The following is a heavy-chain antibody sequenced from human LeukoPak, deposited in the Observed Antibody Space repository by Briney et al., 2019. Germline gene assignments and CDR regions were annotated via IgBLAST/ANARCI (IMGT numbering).Heavy chain of an antibody. Sequence: GGSLRLSCAVSGFTFSNYWMHWVRQAPGKGLVWVSRINSDGSSTTYADSVKGRFTISRDNAKNTLYLQMSSLRAEDTAVYYCARLTSLVPDYWGQGTLVTVSS. CDR2: INSDGSST. D-gene: IGHD5-18*01. V-gene: IGHV3-74*01. J-gene: IGHJ4*02. CDR1: GFTFSNYW. CDR3: ARLTSLVPDY.